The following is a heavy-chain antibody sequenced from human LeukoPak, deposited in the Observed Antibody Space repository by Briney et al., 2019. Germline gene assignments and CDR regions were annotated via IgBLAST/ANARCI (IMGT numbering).Heavy chain of an antibody. CDR2: INYSGRT. V-gene: IGHV4-38-2*01. Sequence: PSETLSLTCSVSGYSIRSGYQWGWIRQAPGKGLEWIGSINYSGRTYDNPSLKSRVTISIDTSKNQIFLKLRSTTAADTAHYYCARAEINDYNRYWGQGILVIVSS. CDR3: ARAEINDYNRY. CDR1: GYSIRSGYQ. J-gene: IGHJ4*02. D-gene: IGHD4-11*01.